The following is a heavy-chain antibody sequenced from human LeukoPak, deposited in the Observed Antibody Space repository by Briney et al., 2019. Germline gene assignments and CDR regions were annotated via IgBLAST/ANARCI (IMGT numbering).Heavy chain of an antibody. CDR2: ISYDGSNK. Sequence: PGGSLRLSCAASGFTFSGYPIHWVRQAPGKGLEWVAVISYDGSNKYYADSVKGRFTISRDNSKNTLYLQMNSLRAEDTAVYYCAKDLERDYYDSSNAFDYWGQGTLVTVSS. J-gene: IGHJ4*02. D-gene: IGHD3-22*01. CDR1: GFTFSGYP. V-gene: IGHV3-30-3*02. CDR3: AKDLERDYYDSSNAFDY.